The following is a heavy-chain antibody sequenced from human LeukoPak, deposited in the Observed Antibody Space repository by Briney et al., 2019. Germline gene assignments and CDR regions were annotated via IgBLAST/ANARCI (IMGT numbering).Heavy chain of an antibody. CDR3: VRALGSPSADH. CDR2: IKQDGSEK. D-gene: IGHD6-6*01. V-gene: IGHV3-7*01. J-gene: IGHJ4*02. CDR1: GFTFSNAW. Sequence: PGGSLRLSCAASGFTFSNAWMSWVRQAPGKGLEWVANIKQDGSEKYYVDSVEGRFTISRDNAKDSLSLQMNSLRGEDTAVYYCVRALGSPSADHWGQGTLVTVSS.